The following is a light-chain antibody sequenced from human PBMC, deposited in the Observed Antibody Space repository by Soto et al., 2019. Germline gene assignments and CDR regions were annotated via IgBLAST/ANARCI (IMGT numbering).Light chain of an antibody. J-gene: IGKJ1*01. CDR1: RTVSNR. CDR3: QQYNNSLWT. CDR2: GAS. Sequence: EILMTQSPDTLSVSPGERVTLSCRASRTVSNRLAWYQHKPGQAPRLLISGASTGATGIPDRFSGSGSGTDFTLTISRLEPEDFAVYYCQQYNNSLWTFGQGSKVDI. V-gene: IGKV3-15*01.